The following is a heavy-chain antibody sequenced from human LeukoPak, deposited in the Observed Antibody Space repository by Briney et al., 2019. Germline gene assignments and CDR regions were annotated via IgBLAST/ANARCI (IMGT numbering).Heavy chain of an antibody. CDR3: ARDQSLGYCSGGSCHTDY. J-gene: IGHJ4*02. CDR2: IKQGGSEN. D-gene: IGHD2-15*01. Sequence: GGSLRLSCAASGFTFSNYWMSWVRQAPGKGLEWVANIKQGGSENYYVDSVKGRFTISRDNAKNSLYLQMNSLRAEDTAMYYCARDQSLGYCSGGSCHTDYWGQGTLVTVSS. CDR1: GFTFSNYW. V-gene: IGHV3-7*01.